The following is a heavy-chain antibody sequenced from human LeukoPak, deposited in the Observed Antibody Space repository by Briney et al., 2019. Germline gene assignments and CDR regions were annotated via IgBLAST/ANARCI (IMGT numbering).Heavy chain of an antibody. CDR3: AKLAKYFYGSETFYFFEH. D-gene: IGHD3-10*01. V-gene: IGHV3-20*04. CDR2: INWNGGST. CDR1: GFTFGNYG. Sequence: GRSLRLSCAASGFTFGNYGMSWVRQAPGKGLEWVSGINWNGGSTGYADSVEGRFTISRDNAKNSQYLQMNSLRVEDTAVYYCAKLAKYFYGSETFYFFEHWGQGTPVTASS. J-gene: IGHJ4*02.